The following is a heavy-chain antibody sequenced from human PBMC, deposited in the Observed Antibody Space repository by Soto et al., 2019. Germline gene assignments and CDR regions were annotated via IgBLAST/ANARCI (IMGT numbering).Heavy chain of an antibody. V-gene: IGHV4-59*08. CDR1: GCAISSYY. D-gene: IGHD3-22*01. CDR3: ARQFGYYYDSSGYRYAFDI. J-gene: IGHJ3*02. CDR2: IYYSGST. Sequence: SDTLSLTCTVSGCAISSYYWSWIRQPPGKGLEWIGYIYYSGSTNYNPSLKSRVTISVDTSKNQFSLKLSSVTAADTAVYYCARQFGYYYDSSGYRYAFDIWGQGTMVT.